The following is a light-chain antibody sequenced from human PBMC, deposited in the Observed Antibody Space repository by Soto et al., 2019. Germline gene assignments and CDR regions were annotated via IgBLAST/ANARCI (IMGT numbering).Light chain of an antibody. CDR1: SSNIGAGYD. CDR3: QSYDSSRSGYV. Sequence: QSVLTQPPSVSGAPGQRVTISCTGSSSNIGAGYDVHWYHQLPGTSPKVLIYGNSNRPSGVPDRFSGSKSGTSASLAITGLQAEDEADYYCQSYDSSRSGYVFGTGTKLTVL. V-gene: IGLV1-40*01. CDR2: GNS. J-gene: IGLJ1*01.